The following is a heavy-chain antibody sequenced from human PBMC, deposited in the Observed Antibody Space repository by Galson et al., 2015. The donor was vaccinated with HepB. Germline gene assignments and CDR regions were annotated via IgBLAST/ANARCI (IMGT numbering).Heavy chain of an antibody. CDR3: VRHPGRGSVGYAFDL. V-gene: IGHV4-59*08. D-gene: IGHD5-12*01. Sequence: SETLSLTCSVSQGSINDYYWSWIRQSPGNRLEWIGYIYYNGDTTYNPSLGYRVGMSVDRSINQVSLWLTPVTAADTAVYYCVRHPGRGSVGYAFDLWGQGTLVTVSA. J-gene: IGHJ4*02. CDR1: QGSINDYY. CDR2: IYYNGDT.